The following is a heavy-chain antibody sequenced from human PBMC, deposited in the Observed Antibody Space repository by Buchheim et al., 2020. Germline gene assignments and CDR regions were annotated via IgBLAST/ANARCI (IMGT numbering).Heavy chain of an antibody. V-gene: IGHV3-48*01. Sequence: EVQLVESGGGLVQPGGSLRLSCAASGFTFSSYSMNWVRQAPGKGLEWVSYISSSSTTIYYADSVKGRFNISRDNDKNSPYLQMNSLRAEDTAVYYCARAVYGSGSYLYYYYGMDVWGQGTT. J-gene: IGHJ6*02. CDR2: ISSSSTTI. CDR3: ARAVYGSGSYLYYYYGMDV. CDR1: GFTFSSYS. D-gene: IGHD3-10*01.